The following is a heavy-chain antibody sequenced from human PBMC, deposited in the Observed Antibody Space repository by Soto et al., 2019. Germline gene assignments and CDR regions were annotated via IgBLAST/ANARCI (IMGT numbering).Heavy chain of an antibody. CDR3: ARGNYYDSSSYYPRYFQP. D-gene: IGHD3-22*01. CDR1: GGSISSGRYY. Sequence: SVTLSLTRSVSGGSISSGRYYWRRIQQPPGKGLEWIGYIYYSGSTNYNPSLKSRVTISVDTSKNQFSLKLSSVTAADTAVYYCARGNYYDSSSYYPRYFQPWGQGTLSTVS. CDR2: IYYSGST. J-gene: IGHJ1*01. V-gene: IGHV4-61*01.